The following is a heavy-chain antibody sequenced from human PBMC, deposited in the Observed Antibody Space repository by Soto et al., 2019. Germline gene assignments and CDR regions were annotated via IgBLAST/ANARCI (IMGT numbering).Heavy chain of an antibody. CDR1: GFTFSSYG. CDR2: ISYDGSNK. CDR3: AKGMVRVVTATFDY. V-gene: IGHV3-30*18. J-gene: IGHJ4*02. D-gene: IGHD2-21*02. Sequence: QVQLVESGGGVVQPGRSLRLSCAASGFTFSSYGMHWVRQAPGKGLEWVAVISYDGSNKYYADSVKGRFTISRDNSKNTLYLQMNSLRAEDTAVYYCAKGMVRVVTATFDYWGQGTLVTVSS.